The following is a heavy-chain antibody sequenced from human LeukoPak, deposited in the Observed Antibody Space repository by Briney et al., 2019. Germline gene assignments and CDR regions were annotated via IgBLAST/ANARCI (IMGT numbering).Heavy chain of an antibody. J-gene: IGHJ4*02. CDR2: ISYSGST. V-gene: IGHV4-30-4*01. Sequence: SETLSLTCTVSDVSLSTGYYYWNWLRQPPGKGLEWSGYISYSGSTYYNPSLKSRVALSVDTSKNQFSLKLTFLTAADTAVYYCARESYSRYYYFDYWGQGTLVTVSS. D-gene: IGHD6-13*01. CDR1: DVSLSTGYYY. CDR3: ARESYSRYYYFDY.